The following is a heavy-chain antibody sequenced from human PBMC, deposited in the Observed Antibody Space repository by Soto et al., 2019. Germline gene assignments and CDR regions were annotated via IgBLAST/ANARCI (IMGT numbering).Heavy chain of an antibody. D-gene: IGHD6-19*01. Sequence: GGSLRPSGAASGFTASTKYTSWVRPAPGKGLGWVSVIYRGGSTSYADSVKGRFTISRDNSRKMLYLKMNSRRAEVKAVYYCARELGSAWYMGFDNWGQGALVTVSS. CDR3: ARELGSAWYMGFDN. J-gene: IGHJ4*02. CDR1: GFTASTKY. V-gene: IGHV3-53*01. CDR2: IYRGGST.